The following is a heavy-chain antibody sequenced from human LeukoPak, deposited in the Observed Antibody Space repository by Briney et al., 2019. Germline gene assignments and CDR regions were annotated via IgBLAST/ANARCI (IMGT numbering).Heavy chain of an antibody. V-gene: IGHV4-4*07. J-gene: IGHJ4*02. D-gene: IGHD1-1*01. CDR3: ARISPGGYRYFDS. CDR1: GDSISNYY. CDR2: IYTSGST. Sequence: SETLSLTCTVSGDSISNYYWSWIRQPAGKGLEWIGRIYTSGSTNYNPSLKSRVTVSVDTSKNQFSLKLSSVTAADTAVYYCARISPGGYRYFDSWGQGTLVTVSS.